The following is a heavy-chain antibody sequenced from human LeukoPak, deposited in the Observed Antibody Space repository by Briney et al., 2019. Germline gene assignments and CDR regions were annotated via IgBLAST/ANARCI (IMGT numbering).Heavy chain of an antibody. CDR2: ISYDGSNK. CDR3: AKDLYLTGDSFDY. D-gene: IGHD3-9*01. J-gene: IGHJ4*02. CDR1: GFTFSSYG. Sequence: GRSLRPSCAASGFTFSSYGMHWVRQAPGKGLEWVAVISYDGSNKYYADSVKGRFTISRDNSKNTLYLQMNSLRAEDTAVYYCAKDLYLTGDSFDYWGQGTLVTIAS. V-gene: IGHV3-30*18.